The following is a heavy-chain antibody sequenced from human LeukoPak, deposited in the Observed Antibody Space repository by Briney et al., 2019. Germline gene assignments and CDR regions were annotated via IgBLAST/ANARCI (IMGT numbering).Heavy chain of an antibody. CDR2: ISWNSGSI. J-gene: IGHJ4*02. V-gene: IGHV3-9*03. D-gene: IGHD6-13*01. Sequence: PGGSLRLSCAASGFTFDDYAMHWVRQAPGKGLEWVSGISWNSGSIGYADSVKGRFTISRDNAKNSLYLQMNSLRAEDMALYYCAKDIGYGRNRALGYWGQGTLVTVSS. CDR1: GFTFDDYA. CDR3: AKDIGYGRNRALGY.